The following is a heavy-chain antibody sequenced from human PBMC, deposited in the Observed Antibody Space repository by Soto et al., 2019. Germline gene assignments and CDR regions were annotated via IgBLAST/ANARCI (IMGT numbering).Heavy chain of an antibody. CDR1: GGSISSYY. J-gene: IGHJ4*02. D-gene: IGHD5-18*01. CDR2: IYYSG. CDR3: ARGGDVRGYSYGHDY. V-gene: IGHV4-59*01. Sequence: QVQLQESGPGLVKPSETLSLTCTVSGGSISSYYWNWIRQPPGKGLEWIGYIYYSGTISVDTSKNQYSLKLTSVTAADTAVDYCARGGDVRGYSYGHDYWGQGTLVTVSS.